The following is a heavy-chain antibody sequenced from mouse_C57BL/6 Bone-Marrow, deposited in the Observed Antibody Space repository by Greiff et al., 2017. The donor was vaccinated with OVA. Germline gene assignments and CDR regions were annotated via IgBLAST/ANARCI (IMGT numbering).Heavy chain of an antibody. D-gene: IGHD2-2*01. V-gene: IGHV1-62-3*01. CDR2: LYPGDGDT. CDR3: ARSTMVTTCAMDY. J-gene: IGHJ4*01. CDR1: GYTFTSYW. Sequence: QVQLQQPGAELVKPGASVKLSCKASGYTFTSYWMHWVKQRPGRGLEWIGRLYPGDGDTNYNGKFKGKATLTADKSSSTAYMQLSSLTSEDSAVYFCARSTMVTTCAMDYWGQGTSVTVSS.